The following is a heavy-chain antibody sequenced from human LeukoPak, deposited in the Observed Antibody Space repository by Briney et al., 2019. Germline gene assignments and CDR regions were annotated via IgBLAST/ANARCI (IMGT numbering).Heavy chain of an antibody. CDR2: IYTSGST. V-gene: IGHV4-4*07. CDR3: ARDIALMFTSGGVRTGLYYYYIDV. J-gene: IGHJ6*03. Sequence: SETLSLTCTVSGGSINGYYWSWIRQSAGKGLEWIGRIYTSGSTNYNPSLRSRVTMSVDTSENQFSLKLNSVTAADTAVYYCARDIALMFTSGGVRTGLYYYYIDVWGKGTTVTVSS. D-gene: IGHD3-16*01. CDR1: GGSINGYY.